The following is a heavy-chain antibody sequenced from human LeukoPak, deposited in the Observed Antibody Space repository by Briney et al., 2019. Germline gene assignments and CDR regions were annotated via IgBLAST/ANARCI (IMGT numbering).Heavy chain of an antibody. CDR3: ARLPPTLRYSYGYYFDY. CDR2: IYPGDSKT. CDR1: GYSFATFW. Sequence: GESLKISCKGSGYSFATFWIGWGRQMPGKGLEWMGIIYPGDSKTRYSTSFQGQVTISVDKSISTAFLQWSSLKASDTATYYCARLPPTLRYSYGYYFDYWGQGTLVTVSS. J-gene: IGHJ4*02. D-gene: IGHD5-18*01. V-gene: IGHV5-51*01.